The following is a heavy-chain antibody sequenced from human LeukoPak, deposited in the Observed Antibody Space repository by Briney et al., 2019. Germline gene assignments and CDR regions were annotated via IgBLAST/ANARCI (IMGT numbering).Heavy chain of an antibody. D-gene: IGHD2-2*01. J-gene: IGHJ6*04. CDR1: GFTFSSYW. CDR2: IKQDGSEK. Sequence: GGSLRLSCAASGFTFSSYWMSWVRQAPGKGLKWVANIKQDGSEKYYVDSVKGRFTISRDNAKNSLYLQMNSLRAEDTAVYYCAREGDIVVVPAAPGDVWGKGTTVTVSS. V-gene: IGHV3-7*01. CDR3: AREGDIVVVPAAPGDV.